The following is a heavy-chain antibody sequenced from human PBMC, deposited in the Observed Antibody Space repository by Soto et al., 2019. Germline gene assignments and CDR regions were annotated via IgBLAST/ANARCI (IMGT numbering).Heavy chain of an antibody. D-gene: IGHD2-15*01. CDR3: ARVGYCSGGSCYSGWFDP. CDR1: GYTFTSYA. V-gene: IGHV1-3*01. CDR2: INAGNGNT. Sequence: ASVKVSCKASGYTFTSYAMHWVRQAPGQRLEWMGWINAGNGNTKYSQKFQGRVTITRAKSASTAYMELSSLRSEDTAVYYCARVGYCSGGSCYSGWFDPWGQGTLVTVSS. J-gene: IGHJ5*02.